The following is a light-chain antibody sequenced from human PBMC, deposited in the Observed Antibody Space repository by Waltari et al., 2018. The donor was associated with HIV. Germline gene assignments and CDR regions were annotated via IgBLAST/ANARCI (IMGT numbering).Light chain of an antibody. V-gene: IGKV3-15*01. CDR2: GAS. J-gene: IGKJ1*01. CDR1: QSIGSK. Sequence: EIVMTQSPATLSVSPGERATPSCRASQSIGSKIAWYQQKPGQAPRILIYGASTRATGIPARFSGTGSGTEFTLTIGSLQSGDFAVYYCQQYNNWWTFGLGTKVEI. CDR3: QQYNNWWT.